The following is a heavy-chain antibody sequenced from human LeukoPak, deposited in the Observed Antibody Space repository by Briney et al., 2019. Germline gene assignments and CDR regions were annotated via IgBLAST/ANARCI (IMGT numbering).Heavy chain of an antibody. CDR1: GGSISSYY. CDR3: ARDPYYYDSSGPVDY. V-gene: IGHV4-59*01. D-gene: IGHD3-22*01. Sequence: PSETLSLTCTVSGGSISSYYWSWIRQPPGKGLEWIGYIYYSGSTNYNPSLKSRVTISVDTSKNQFSLKLSSVTAADTAVYYCARDPYYYDSSGPVDYWGQGTLVTVSS. CDR2: IYYSGST. J-gene: IGHJ4*02.